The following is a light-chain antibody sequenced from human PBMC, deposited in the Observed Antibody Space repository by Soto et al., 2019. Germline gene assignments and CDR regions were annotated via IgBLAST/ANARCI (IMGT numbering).Light chain of an antibody. J-gene: IGLJ2*01. CDR1: SGHNSYA. Sequence: QPVLTQSPSASASLGASVKLTCTLNSGHNSYAIAWHQQQPEKGPRYLMKVNSDGSHTKGDGIPDRFSGSSSGAERYLTISRLQSEDEADYYCQSWGTGFQVFGGGTQLDRP. CDR2: VNSDGSH. CDR3: QSWGTGFQV. V-gene: IGLV4-69*01.